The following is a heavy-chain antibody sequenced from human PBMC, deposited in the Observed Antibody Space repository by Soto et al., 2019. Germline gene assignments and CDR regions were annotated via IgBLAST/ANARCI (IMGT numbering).Heavy chain of an antibody. CDR2: IKQDGSEK. D-gene: IGHD3-16*01. CDR3: TRGSYGLGGDY. Sequence: EVQLVESGGGLVQPGGSLRLSCAASGFTFSSYWMSWVRQAPGKGLEWVANIKQDGSEKYYVDSVKGRFTISRDNGNNSLYLQMNSLRAEDTAVYYCTRGSYGLGGDYWGQGTLVTVSS. CDR1: GFTFSSYW. V-gene: IGHV3-7*03. J-gene: IGHJ4*02.